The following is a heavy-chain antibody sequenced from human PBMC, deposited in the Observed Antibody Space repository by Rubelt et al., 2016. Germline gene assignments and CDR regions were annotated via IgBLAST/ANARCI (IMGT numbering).Heavy chain of an antibody. CDR3: ARSKDTAMVTDADWYFDL. V-gene: IGHV1-3*01. J-gene: IGHJ2*01. CDR1: GYPFATYA. Sequence: QVQLVQSGAEVKRPGASVKVSCKASGYPFATYAMHWVRKAPGQRLEWMGGSDAGKGDQKYSINLQGRVTITRDTSASTAYMELSSLRSEDTAVYYCARSKDTAMVTDADWYFDLWGRGTLVTVSS. D-gene: IGHD5-18*01. CDR2: SDAGKGDQ.